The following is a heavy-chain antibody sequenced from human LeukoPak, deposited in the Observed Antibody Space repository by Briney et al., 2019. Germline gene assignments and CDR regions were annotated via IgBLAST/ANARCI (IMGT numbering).Heavy chain of an antibody. CDR3: ARSPDSISYYIQY. CDR2: IWYDGSNE. CDR1: GFTFSTFA. V-gene: IGHV3-33*01. D-gene: IGHD3-22*01. J-gene: IGHJ4*02. Sequence: GSSLRLSCAASGFTFSTFAMQWVRQAPGKGLEWVAFIWYDGSNEYYADSVKGRFTISRDNSKSTLYLQMNSLRAEDTAVYYCARSPDSISYYIQYWGQGTLVTVSS.